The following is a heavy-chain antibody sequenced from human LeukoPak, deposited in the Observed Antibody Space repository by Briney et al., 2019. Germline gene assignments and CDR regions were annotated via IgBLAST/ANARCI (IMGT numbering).Heavy chain of an antibody. V-gene: IGHV3-30-3*01. Sequence: GGSLRLSWAAAGFTFSSYAMHWVRQAPGKGLEWVAVISYDGSNKYYADSVKGRFTISRDNSKNTLYLQMNSLRAEDTAVYYCARAAGREFDYWGQGTLVTVSS. D-gene: IGHD3-10*01. CDR1: GFTFSSYA. J-gene: IGHJ4*02. CDR2: ISYDGSNK. CDR3: ARAAGREFDY.